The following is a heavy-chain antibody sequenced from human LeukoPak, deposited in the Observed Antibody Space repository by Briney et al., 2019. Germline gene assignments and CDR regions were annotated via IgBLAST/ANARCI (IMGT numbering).Heavy chain of an antibody. CDR2: VYYSGST. CDR1: GGSISSNY. D-gene: IGHD3-16*01. Sequence: SETLSLTCTVSGGSISSNYWSWIRQPPGKGPEWIGYVYYSGSTNYNPSLKSRVTISVDTSQNQFSPKLSSVTAADTAVYYCAKHLTNAYYDMIWFDPWGQGTLVTVSS. J-gene: IGHJ5*02. V-gene: IGHV4-59*01. CDR3: AKHLTNAYYDMIWFDP.